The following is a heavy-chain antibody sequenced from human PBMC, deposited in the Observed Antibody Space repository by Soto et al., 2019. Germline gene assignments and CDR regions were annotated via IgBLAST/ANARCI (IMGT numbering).Heavy chain of an antibody. Sequence: SGGSLRLSCAASGFTFSSYAMHWVRQAPGKGLEWVAVISYDGSNKYYADSVKGRFTISRDNSKNTLYLQMNSLRAEDTAVYYCAREHPPVPFYGMDVWGQGTTVTVSS. J-gene: IGHJ6*02. CDR3: AREHPPVPFYGMDV. CDR1: GFTFSSYA. V-gene: IGHV3-30-3*01. CDR2: ISYDGSNK.